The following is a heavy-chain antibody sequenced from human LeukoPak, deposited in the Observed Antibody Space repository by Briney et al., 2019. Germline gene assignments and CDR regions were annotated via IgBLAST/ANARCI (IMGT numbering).Heavy chain of an antibody. Sequence: SETLSLTCTVSGASISNSYWTWIRQPPGKGLEWIGYIYYSGSTNYNPSLKSRVTISVDTSKNQFSLKLSSVTAADTAVYYCARGTAIYDSSGYRYWGQGTLVTVSS. CDR2: IYYSGST. CDR3: ARGTAIYDSSGYRY. J-gene: IGHJ4*02. V-gene: IGHV4-59*01. D-gene: IGHD3-22*01. CDR1: GASISNSY.